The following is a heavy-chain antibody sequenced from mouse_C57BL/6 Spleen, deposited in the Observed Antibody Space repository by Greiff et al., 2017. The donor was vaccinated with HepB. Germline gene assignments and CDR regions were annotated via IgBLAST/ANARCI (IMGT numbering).Heavy chain of an antibody. CDR1: GYAFSSSW. CDR3: ARWGYYGSSYGGYFDV. V-gene: IGHV1-82*01. D-gene: IGHD1-1*01. CDR2: IYPGDGDT. Sequence: QVQLKESGPELVKPGASVKISCKASGYAFSSSWMNWVKQRPGKGLEWIGRIYPGDGDTNYNGKFKGKATLTADKSSSTAYMQLSSLTSEDSAVYFCARWGYYGSSYGGYFDVWGTGTTVTVSS. J-gene: IGHJ1*03.